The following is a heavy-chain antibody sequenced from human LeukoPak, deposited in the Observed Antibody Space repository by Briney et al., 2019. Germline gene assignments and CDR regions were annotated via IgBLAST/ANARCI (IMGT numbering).Heavy chain of an antibody. D-gene: IGHD5-18*01. CDR1: GFTFSSYA. V-gene: IGHV3-23*01. J-gene: IGHJ4*02. Sequence: PGGSLRLSCAASGFTFSSYAMSWVRQAPGKGLEWVSAISGSDGSTYYADSVKGRFTISRGNSKNTLYLQMNSLRAEDTAVYYCAKGWIQLWPFDYWGQGTLVTVSS. CDR2: ISGSDGST. CDR3: AKGWIQLWPFDY.